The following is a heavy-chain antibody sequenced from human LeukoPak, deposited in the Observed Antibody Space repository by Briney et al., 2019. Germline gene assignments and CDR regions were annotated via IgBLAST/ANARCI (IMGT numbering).Heavy chain of an antibody. CDR2: IIPILGIA. V-gene: IGHV1-69*04. J-gene: IGHJ3*02. CDR3: AKDPPQGAFDAFDI. CDR1: GGTFSSYA. Sequence: ASVKVSCKASGGTFSSYAISWVRQAPGQGLEWMGRIIPILGIANYAQKFQGRVTITADKSTSTAYMELSSLRSEDTAVYYCAKDPPQGAFDAFDIWGQGTMVTVSS.